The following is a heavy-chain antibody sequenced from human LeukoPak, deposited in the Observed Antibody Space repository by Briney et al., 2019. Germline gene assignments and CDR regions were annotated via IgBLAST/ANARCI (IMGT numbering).Heavy chain of an antibody. V-gene: IGHV1-69*04. CDR3: AREQRGIVED. J-gene: IGHJ4*02. Sequence: SVKVSCKASGGTFSSYAISWVRQAPGQGLEWMGRTIPILGIANYAQKFQGRVTITADKSTSTAYMELSSLRSEDTAVYYCAREQRGIVEDWGQGTLVTVSS. CDR2: TIPILGIA. CDR1: GGTFSSYA. D-gene: IGHD3-22*01.